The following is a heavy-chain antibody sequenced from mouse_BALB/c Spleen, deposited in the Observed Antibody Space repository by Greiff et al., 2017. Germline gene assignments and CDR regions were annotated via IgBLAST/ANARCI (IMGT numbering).Heavy chain of an antibody. CDR1: GYTFTSYW. V-gene: IGHV1-87*01. J-gene: IGHJ1*01. Sequence: QVQLQQSGAELARPGASVKLSCKASGYTFTSYWMQWVKQRPGQGLEWIGAIYPGDGDTRYTQKFKGKATLTADKSSSTAYMQLSSLASEDSAVYYCARGGSTMKGYFDVWGAGTTVTVSS. CDR3: ARGGSTMKGYFDV. CDR2: IYPGDGDT. D-gene: IGHD2-4*01.